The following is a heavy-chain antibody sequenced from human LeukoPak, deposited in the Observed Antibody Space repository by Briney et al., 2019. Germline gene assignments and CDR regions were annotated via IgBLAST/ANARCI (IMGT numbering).Heavy chain of an antibody. CDR1: GFTFDDYA. D-gene: IGHD5-18*01. CDR2: ISWNSGSI. V-gene: IGHV3-9*01. Sequence: GGSLRLSCAASGFTFDDYAMHWVRQAPGKGLEWVSGISWNSGSIGYADSVKGRFTISRDNAKNSLYLQMNSPRAEDTALYYCARAYNGYSYGYGYWGQGTLVTVSS. J-gene: IGHJ4*02. CDR3: ARAYNGYSYGYGY.